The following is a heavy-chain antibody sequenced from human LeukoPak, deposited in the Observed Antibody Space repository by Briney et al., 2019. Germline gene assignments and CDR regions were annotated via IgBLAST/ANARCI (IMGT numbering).Heavy chain of an antibody. CDR1: GGSISSYY. Sequence: SETLSLTCTVSGGSISSYYWSWIRQPPGKGLEWIGEINHSGSTNYNPSLKSRVTISVDTSKNQFSLKLSSVTAADTAVYYCARLLPIEGTVVVSVALDYWGQGTLVTVSS. CDR2: INHSGST. V-gene: IGHV4-34*01. CDR3: ARLLPIEGTVVVSVALDY. D-gene: IGHD2-2*01. J-gene: IGHJ4*02.